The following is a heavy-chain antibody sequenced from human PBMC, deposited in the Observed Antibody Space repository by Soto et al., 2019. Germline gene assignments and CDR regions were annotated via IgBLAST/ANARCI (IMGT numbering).Heavy chain of an antibody. D-gene: IGHD4-17*01. CDR3: ARGDYGYYYMDV. V-gene: IGHV3-13*01. CDR2: IGTAGDT. J-gene: IGHJ6*03. CDR1: GFTFSSYD. Sequence: PGGSLRLSCAASGFTFSSYDMHWVRQATGKGLEWVSAIGTAGDTYYPGSVKGRFTISRENAKNSLYLQMNSLRAGDTAVYYCARGDYGYYYMDVWGKATTVTVSS.